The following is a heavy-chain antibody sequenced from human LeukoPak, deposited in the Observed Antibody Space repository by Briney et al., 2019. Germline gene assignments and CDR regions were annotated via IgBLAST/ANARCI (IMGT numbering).Heavy chain of an antibody. CDR2: TSGSKDST. D-gene: IGHD6-19*01. Sequence: GGSLRLSCAASVITFNRFAMSWVPQAPGKGLEWVAVTSGSKDSTHYADSVRGRLIISTENSKHRLYLQMNSVRAEDTAEYYCTTDLMTGFSSGWYFAYWGQGTLVTVSS. V-gene: IGHV3-23*01. J-gene: IGHJ4*02. CDR3: TTDLMTGFSSGWYFAY. CDR1: VITFNRFA.